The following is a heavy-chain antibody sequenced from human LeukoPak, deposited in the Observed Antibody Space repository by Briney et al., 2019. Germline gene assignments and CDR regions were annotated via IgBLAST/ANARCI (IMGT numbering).Heavy chain of an antibody. CDR1: GGSFSGYY. CDR3: ARGSYDFWSGYKGSHYMDV. D-gene: IGHD3-3*01. Sequence: SETLSLTCAVYGGSFSGYYWSWIRQPPGKGLEWIGEINHGGSTNYNPSLKSRVTISVDTSKNQFSLKLSSVTAADTAVYYCARGSYDFWSGYKGSHYMDVWGKGTTDTVSS. V-gene: IGHV4-34*01. J-gene: IGHJ6*03. CDR2: INHGGST.